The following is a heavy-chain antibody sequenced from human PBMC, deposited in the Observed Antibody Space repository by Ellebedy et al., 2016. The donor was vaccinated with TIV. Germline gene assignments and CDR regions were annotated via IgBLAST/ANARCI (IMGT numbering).Heavy chain of an antibody. J-gene: IGHJ3*01. CDR2: ITESGGKT. D-gene: IGHD4-23*01. Sequence: GESLKISCAASGFTFSSHAMSWVRQAPGKGLEWVSSITESGGKTYYADSVQGRFTISRDNSKDTLFLQMNSLRAEDTAIYFCARDPVGVGPAFDVWGQGTMVTVSS. CDR1: GFTFSSHA. CDR3: ARDPVGVGPAFDV. V-gene: IGHV3-23*01.